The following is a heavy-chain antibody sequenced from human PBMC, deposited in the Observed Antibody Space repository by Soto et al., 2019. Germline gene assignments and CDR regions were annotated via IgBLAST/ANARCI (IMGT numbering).Heavy chain of an antibody. CDR1: GFTFSASN. J-gene: IGHJ4*02. CDR2: ISSGSSTI. V-gene: IGHV3-48*02. Sequence: EVQLVESVGGLVQPGGSLRLSCTASGFTFSASNMNWVRQAPGKGLEWVSYISSGSSTIYYADSVKGRFTISRDNAQNSVYLQMNSLRDEDTAVYYCARRERSGGYSDYWGQGTLVTVSS. D-gene: IGHD6-13*01. CDR3: ARRERSGGYSDY.